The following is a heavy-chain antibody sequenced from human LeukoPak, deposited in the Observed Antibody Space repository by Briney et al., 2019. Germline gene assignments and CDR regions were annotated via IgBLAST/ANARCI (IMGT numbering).Heavy chain of an antibody. V-gene: IGHV3-23*01. CDR2: ITNSGGNT. CDR1: GFTFSSYG. CDR3: VKRSDARAMDY. J-gene: IGHJ4*02. Sequence: GGSLRLSCAASGFTFSSYGMHWVRQAPGKGLEWVSSITNSGGNTFYPDSVKGRFTISRDNSKSTLYLQMNSLRAEDTAVYYCVKRSDARAMDYWGQGTLVTVSS.